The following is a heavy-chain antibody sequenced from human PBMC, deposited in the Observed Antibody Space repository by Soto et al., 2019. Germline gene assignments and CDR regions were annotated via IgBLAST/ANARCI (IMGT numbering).Heavy chain of an antibody. J-gene: IGHJ6*02. CDR3: ARASQMVINPSYYAMEV. CDR2: INPQTAST. CDR1: GYTFNSYY. V-gene: IGHV1-2*02. Sequence: ASVKVSSKASGYTFNSYYLQWARPAPGPGLQWLGWINPQTASTGYAQKFQGRVILTRDTSVNTAYMELSSLRSDDAAVYYCARASQMVINPSYYAMEVWGQGTAVAASS. D-gene: IGHD3-22*01.